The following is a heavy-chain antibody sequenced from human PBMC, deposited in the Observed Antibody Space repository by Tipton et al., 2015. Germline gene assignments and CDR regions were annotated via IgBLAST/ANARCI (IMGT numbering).Heavy chain of an antibody. CDR1: GGSLSGYY. CDR3: ARGHKNGDSPWDY. CDR2: MNQSGST. V-gene: IGHV4-34*01. J-gene: IGHJ4*02. D-gene: IGHD4-17*01. Sequence: TLSLTCAVYGGSLSGYYWSWIRQPPGKGLEWIGEMNQSGSTNYNPSLKSRVTISVDTSKNQFSLKVNSVTAADTAVYYCARGHKNGDSPWDYWGQGTLVTVSS.